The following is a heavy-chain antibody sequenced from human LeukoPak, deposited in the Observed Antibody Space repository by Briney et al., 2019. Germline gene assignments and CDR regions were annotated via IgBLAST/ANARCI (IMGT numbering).Heavy chain of an antibody. D-gene: IGHD3-16*02. CDR1: GFTFSSYA. CDR2: ISGSGGST. V-gene: IGHV3-23*01. Sequence: GGSLRLSCAASGFTFSSYAMSWVRQAPGKGLEWVSAISGSGGSTYYADSVKGRFTISRDNSKNTLYLQMNSLRAEDTAVYYCAKVSGDYVCGSYRYRDYWGQGTLVTVSS. J-gene: IGHJ4*02. CDR3: AKVSGDYVCGSYRYRDY.